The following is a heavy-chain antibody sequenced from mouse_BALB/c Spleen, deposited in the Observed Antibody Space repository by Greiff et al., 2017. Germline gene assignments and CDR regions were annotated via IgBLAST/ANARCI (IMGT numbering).Heavy chain of an antibody. CDR3: NAKYGNYDYAMDY. CDR1: GFNIKDYY. V-gene: IGHV14-4*02. CDR2: IDPENGDT. Sequence: EVKLMESGAELVRSGASVKLSCTASGFNIKDYYMHWVKQRPEQGLEWIGWIDPENGDTEYAPKFQGKATMTADTSSNTAYLQLSSLTSEDTAVYYCNAKYGNYDYAMDYWGQGTSVTVSS. J-gene: IGHJ4*01. D-gene: IGHD2-10*02.